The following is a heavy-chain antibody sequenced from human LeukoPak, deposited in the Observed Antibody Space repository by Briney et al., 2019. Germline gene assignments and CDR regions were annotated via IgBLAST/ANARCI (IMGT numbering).Heavy chain of an antibody. D-gene: IGHD1-20*01. CDR1: GFTFSSYA. Sequence: GRSLRLSCAASGFTFSSYAMHWVRQAPGKGLEWVAVILYDGSNKYYADSVKGRFTISRDNSKNTLYLQMNSLRAEDTAVYYCARDRITGTTGVYYGMDVWGQGTTVTVSS. J-gene: IGHJ6*02. CDR3: ARDRITGTTGVYYGMDV. CDR2: ILYDGSNK. V-gene: IGHV3-30-3*01.